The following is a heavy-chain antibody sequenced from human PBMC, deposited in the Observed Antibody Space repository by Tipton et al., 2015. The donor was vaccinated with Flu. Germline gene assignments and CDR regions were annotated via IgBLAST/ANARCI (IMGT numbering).Heavy chain of an antibody. Sequence: TLSLTCTVSVGSISSSYWSWIRQPAGKGLEWIGRIYTSGSTNYNPSLKSRVTMSVDTSKNQFSLKLSSVTAADTAVYYCARGYSSGHHDYWGQGTLVTVSS. CDR2: IYTSGST. V-gene: IGHV4-4*07. D-gene: IGHD6-19*01. CDR3: ARGYSSGHHDY. J-gene: IGHJ4*02. CDR1: VGSISSSY.